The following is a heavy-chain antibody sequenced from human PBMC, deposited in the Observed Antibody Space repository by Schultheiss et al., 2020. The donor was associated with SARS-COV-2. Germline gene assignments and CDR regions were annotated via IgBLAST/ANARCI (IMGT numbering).Heavy chain of an antibody. J-gene: IGHJ3*02. D-gene: IGHD2/OR15-2a*01. CDR1: GFTFSYYY. CDR2: ISSNGGST. CDR3: ARVRQFLHAFDI. Sequence: GESLKISCAASGFTFSYYYMSGVRQAPGKGLEYVSAISSNGGSTYYANSVKGRFTISRDNSKNTLYLQMGSLRAEDMAVYYCARVRQFLHAFDIWGQGTMVTVSS. V-gene: IGHV3-64*01.